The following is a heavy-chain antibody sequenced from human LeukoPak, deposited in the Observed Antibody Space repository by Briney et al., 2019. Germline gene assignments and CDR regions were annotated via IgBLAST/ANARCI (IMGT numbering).Heavy chain of an antibody. J-gene: IGHJ6*03. V-gene: IGHV4-59*01. CDR3: ARIRRDIVVVVAATLYYYYMDV. CDR1: GGSISSYY. Sequence: PSETLSLTCTVSGGSISSYYWSWIRQPPGKGLEWIGYIYYSGSTNYNPSLKSRVTISVDTSKNQFSLKLSSVTAADTAVYYCARIRRDIVVVVAATLYYYYMDVWGKGTTVTISS. CDR2: IYYSGST. D-gene: IGHD2-15*01.